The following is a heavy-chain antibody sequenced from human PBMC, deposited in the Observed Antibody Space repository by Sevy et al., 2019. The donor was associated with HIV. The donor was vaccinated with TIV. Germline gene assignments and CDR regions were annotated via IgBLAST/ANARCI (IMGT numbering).Heavy chain of an antibody. V-gene: IGHV1-24*01. CDR1: GYSLSKLS. CDR3: ATMGLGYYSGSSYYQGDWFDP. Sequence: ASVKVSCKVFGYSLSKLSMHWVRQAPGKGLEWMGSLDPGNGEITYAQTLQGRVTMTEDTSTDTAYMELSSLTSEDTATYYCATMGLGYYSGSSYYQGDWFDPWGQGTLVTVSS. D-gene: IGHD2-15*01. J-gene: IGHJ5*02. CDR2: LDPGNGEI.